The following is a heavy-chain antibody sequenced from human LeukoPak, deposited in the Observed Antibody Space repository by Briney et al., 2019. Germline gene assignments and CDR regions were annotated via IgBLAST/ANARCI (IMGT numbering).Heavy chain of an antibody. CDR2: ITATGGST. V-gene: IGHV3-23*01. J-gene: IGHJ4*02. D-gene: IGHD3-10*01. CDR1: GFTFSSYL. CDR3: AKGLPGSYYYYFDS. Sequence: PGGSLRLSCAASGFTFSSYLMTWVRQAPGKGLEWVSSITATGGSTFYADSVKGRLTISRDNSKNALYLQMNSLRAEDTAVYYCAKGLPGSYYYYFDSWGQGTLVTVSS.